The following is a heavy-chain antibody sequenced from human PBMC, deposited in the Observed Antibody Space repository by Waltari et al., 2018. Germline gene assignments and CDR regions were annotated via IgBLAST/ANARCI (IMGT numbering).Heavy chain of an antibody. D-gene: IGHD6-19*01. CDR3: AKDDSGPFDY. CDR1: GFTFSSYA. Sequence: EVQLLESGGGLVQPGGSLRLSCAASGFTFSSYAMSWVRQAPGKGLEWVSVIYSGCSTYYADSVKGRFTISRDNSKNTLYLQMNSLRAEDTAVYYCAKDDSGPFDYWGQGTLVTVSS. J-gene: IGHJ4*02. V-gene: IGHV3-23*03. CDR2: IYSGCST.